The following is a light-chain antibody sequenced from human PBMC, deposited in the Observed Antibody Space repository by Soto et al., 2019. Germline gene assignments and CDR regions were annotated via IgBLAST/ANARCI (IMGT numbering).Light chain of an antibody. Sequence: DIQMTQAPTSLSASVGDSVTFTCLASQRIISSLSWYQQKPGKAPXLXXYAASSLQSGVSARFSGSGSGTDFTLTISSLQPEDFATYYCQQSYSSPPTFGQGTKV. J-gene: IGKJ1*01. CDR2: AAS. V-gene: IGKV1-39*01. CDR1: QRIISS. CDR3: QQSYSSPPT.